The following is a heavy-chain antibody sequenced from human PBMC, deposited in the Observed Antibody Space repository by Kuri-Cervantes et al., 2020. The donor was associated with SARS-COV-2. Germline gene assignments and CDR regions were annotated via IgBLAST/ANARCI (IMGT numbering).Heavy chain of an antibody. CDR3: AKELKGYYYDSSGLDY. D-gene: IGHD3-22*01. CDR1: GFTFSSYA. J-gene: IGHJ4*02. Sequence: GESLKISCAASGFTFSSYAMSWVRQAPGKGLEWVANIKQDGSEKYYVDSVKGRFTISRDNAKNSLYLQMNSLRTEDTALYYCAKELKGYYYDSSGLDYWGQGTLVTVSS. CDR2: IKQDGSEK. V-gene: IGHV3-7*03.